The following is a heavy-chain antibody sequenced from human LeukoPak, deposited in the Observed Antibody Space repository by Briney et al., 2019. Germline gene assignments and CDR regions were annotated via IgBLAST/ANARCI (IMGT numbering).Heavy chain of an antibody. V-gene: IGHV3-23*01. CDR2: IRGNGET. Sequence: GGSLRLSCAASGFSFSSYAMSWVRQGPARGLEWVSSIRGNGETSYSAAAKDRFTLFSGDYRNKVYFQLINRIVADKATDYCGKASWVSSTDAVWWGQGTLVTVSS. J-gene: IGHJ4*02. CDR3: GKASWVSSTDAVW. D-gene: IGHD3-16*01. CDR1: GFSFSSYA.